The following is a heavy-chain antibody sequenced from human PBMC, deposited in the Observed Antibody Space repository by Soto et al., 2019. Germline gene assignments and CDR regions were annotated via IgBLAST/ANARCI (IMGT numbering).Heavy chain of an antibody. CDR1: GFTFNNYG. J-gene: IGHJ6*02. V-gene: IGHV3-23*01. CDR3: ARSRNKLPYCSTASCYAYYYYSMDV. CDR2: ISGSGGTT. Sequence: EVQLLDSGGDLVQPGGSLRLSCAASGFTFNNYGMAWVRQAPGKGLEWVSGISGSGGTTYYADSVKGRFTVSRDNPKSKLYLQMSSLRAEDTAVYYCARSRNKLPYCSTASCYAYYYYSMDVWGQGTTVTVSS. D-gene: IGHD2-2*01.